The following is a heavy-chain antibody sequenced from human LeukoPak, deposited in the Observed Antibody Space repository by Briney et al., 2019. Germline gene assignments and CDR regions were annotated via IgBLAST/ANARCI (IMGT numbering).Heavy chain of an antibody. J-gene: IGHJ4*02. D-gene: IGHD3-10*01. Sequence: PSETLSLTCTVSGYSISSGCYWGWIRQPPGKGLEWIGSIYHSGSIYYNTSLKSRVTISVDTSKNQFSLKLNSVTAADTAVYYCARVLYYYGSASPYYFDYSGQGTLVTVSS. CDR2: IYHSGSI. V-gene: IGHV4-38-2*02. CDR1: GYSISSGCY. CDR3: ARVLYYYGSASPYYFDY.